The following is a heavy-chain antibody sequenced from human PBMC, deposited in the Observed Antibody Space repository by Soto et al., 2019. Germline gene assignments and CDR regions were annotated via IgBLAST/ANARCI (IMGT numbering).Heavy chain of an antibody. CDR3: ARLIESYYYDSSGRAPIFDI. J-gene: IGHJ3*02. D-gene: IGHD3-22*01. CDR1: GGTFSSYA. CDR2: IIPIFGTA. V-gene: IGHV1-69*13. Sequence: SVKVSCKASGGTFSSYAISWVRQAPGQGLEWMGGIIPIFGTANYAQKFQGRVTITADESTSTAYMELSSLRSEDTAVYYCARLIESYYYDSSGRAPIFDIWGQGTMVTV.